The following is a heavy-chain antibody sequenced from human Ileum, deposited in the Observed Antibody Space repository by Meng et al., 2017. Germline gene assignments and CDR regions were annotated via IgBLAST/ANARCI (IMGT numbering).Heavy chain of an antibody. V-gene: IGHV1-24*01. J-gene: IGHJ4*02. D-gene: IGHD2-21*02. CDR1: GYTLTELS. Sequence: ASVKVSCKVSGYTLTELSMHWVRQAPGKGLEWMGGFDPEDGETIYAQKFQGRVTMTEDTSTDTAYMELSSLRSEDTAVYYCATDGARVLTANFDYWGQGTLVTVSS. CDR3: ATDGARVLTANFDY. CDR2: FDPEDGET.